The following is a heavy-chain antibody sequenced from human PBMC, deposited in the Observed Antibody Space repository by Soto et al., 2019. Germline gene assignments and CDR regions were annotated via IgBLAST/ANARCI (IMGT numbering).Heavy chain of an antibody. Sequence: SVKVSCKASGDTFSSYAISWVRQAPGQGLEWMGGIIPIFGTANYAQKFQGRVTITADESTSTAYMELSSLRSEDTAVYYCARDRRVCGGDCYSRPEPWFDPWGQGTLVTVSS. J-gene: IGHJ5*02. CDR1: GDTFSSYA. CDR2: IIPIFGTA. CDR3: ARDRRVCGGDCYSRPEPWFDP. V-gene: IGHV1-69*13. D-gene: IGHD2-21*02.